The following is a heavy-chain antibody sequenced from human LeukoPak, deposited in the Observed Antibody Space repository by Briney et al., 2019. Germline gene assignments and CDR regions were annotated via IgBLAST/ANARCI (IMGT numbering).Heavy chain of an antibody. CDR2: ISYDGSNK. J-gene: IGHJ4*02. D-gene: IGHD4-17*01. CDR1: GFTFSGYG. Sequence: GGSLRLSCAASGFTFSGYGMHWVRQAPGKGLEWVAVISYDGSNKYYADSVKGRFTISRDNSKNTMYLQMNSLRAEDTAVYYCTRRSPTAQGTFDYWGQGTLVTVSS. CDR3: TRRSPTAQGTFDY. V-gene: IGHV3-30*03.